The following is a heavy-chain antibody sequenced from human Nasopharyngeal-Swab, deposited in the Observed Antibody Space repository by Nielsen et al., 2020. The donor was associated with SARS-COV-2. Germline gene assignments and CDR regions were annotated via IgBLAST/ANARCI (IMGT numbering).Heavy chain of an antibody. Sequence: GESLKISCAASGYTFSSYWMHWVRQAPGKGLVWVSRIDNYGSITDYADSVKGRFTISRDNAKNTLYLQMNSLRADDTAVYYCARDVGGRDNYWGQGALVTVSS. CDR2: IDNYGSIT. J-gene: IGHJ4*02. CDR3: ARDVGGRDNY. CDR1: GYTFSSYW. V-gene: IGHV3-74*01. D-gene: IGHD2-15*01.